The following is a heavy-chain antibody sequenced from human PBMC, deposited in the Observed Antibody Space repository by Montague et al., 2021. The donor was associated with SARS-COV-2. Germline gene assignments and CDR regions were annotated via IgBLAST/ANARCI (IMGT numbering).Heavy chain of an antibody. J-gene: IGHJ3*02. CDR3: ASSTYYYDSSGPDAFDI. CDR2: IYYSGST. V-gene: IGHV4-39*01. Sequence: SETLSLTCTVSGGSISSSSYYWGWIRQPPGKGLEWIGSIYYSGSTYYNPSLKSRVTISVDTSKNQFSLKLSSVTAADTAVYYCASSTYYYDSSGPDAFDIWGQGTLVTVSS. CDR1: GGSISSSSYY. D-gene: IGHD3-22*01.